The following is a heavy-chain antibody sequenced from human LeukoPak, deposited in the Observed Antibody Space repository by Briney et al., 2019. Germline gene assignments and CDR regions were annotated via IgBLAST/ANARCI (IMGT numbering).Heavy chain of an antibody. CDR2: ISSSSSTI. D-gene: IGHD1-26*01. CDR1: GFTFSSYS. CDR3: AREGEEVGATIHRPTTDIPDWYFDL. J-gene: IGHJ2*01. Sequence: GGCLRLSCAASGFTFSSYSMNWVRQAPGKGLEWVSYISSSSSTIYYADSVKGRFTISRDNAKNSLYLQMNSLRAEDTAVYYCAREGEEVGATIHRPTTDIPDWYFDLWGRGTLVTVSS. V-gene: IGHV3-48*04.